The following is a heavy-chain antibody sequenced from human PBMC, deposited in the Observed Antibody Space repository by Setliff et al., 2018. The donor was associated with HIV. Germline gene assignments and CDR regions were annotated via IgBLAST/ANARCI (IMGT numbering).Heavy chain of an antibody. CDR2: ISSSSSHI. V-gene: IGHV3-21*06. J-gene: IGHJ6*02. D-gene: IGHD3-9*01. CDR3: ARGGRLQYFDWPSYAMDV. CDR1: GFTFSSYS. Sequence: GGSLRLSCAASGFTFSSYSMNWVRQAPGKGLEWVSSISSSSSHIYSADSLRGRFTISRDNGKNSLYLQMNSLRAEDTAVYYCARGGRLQYFDWPSYAMDVWGQGTTVTVAS.